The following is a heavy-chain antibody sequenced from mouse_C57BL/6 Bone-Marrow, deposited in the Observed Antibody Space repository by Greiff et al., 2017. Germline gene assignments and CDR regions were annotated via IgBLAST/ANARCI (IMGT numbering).Heavy chain of an antibody. D-gene: IGHD2-3*01. Sequence: EVQLVESGGGLVKPGGSLKLSCAASGFTFSDSGMHWVRQAPEKGLEWVAYISSGSSTIYYADTVKGRFTISRDNAKNTLFLQMTSLRSEDTAMYYCATHGYYGFFAYWGQGTLVTVSA. CDR3: ATHGYYGFFAY. J-gene: IGHJ3*01. CDR1: GFTFSDSG. CDR2: ISSGSSTI. V-gene: IGHV5-17*01.